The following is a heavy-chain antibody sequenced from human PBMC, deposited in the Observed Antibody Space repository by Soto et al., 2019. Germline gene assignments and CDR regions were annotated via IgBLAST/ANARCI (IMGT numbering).Heavy chain of an antibody. D-gene: IGHD2-21*01. V-gene: IGHV1-8*01. CDR2: MNTNSGNT. CDR3: ARSDGSIFNWLDS. J-gene: IGHJ5*01. CDR1: GYTFATYD. Sequence: QVQLVQSGAEVKTPGASVKVSCKASGYTFATYDINWVRQAPGQGLEWMGWMNTNSGNTGYAQKFQGRLSMTGDTALSIAHMELSSLRNEDTAVYYCARSDGSIFNWLDSWVQGTLVTVSA.